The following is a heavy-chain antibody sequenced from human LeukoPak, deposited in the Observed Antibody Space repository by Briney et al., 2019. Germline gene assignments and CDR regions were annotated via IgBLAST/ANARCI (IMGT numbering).Heavy chain of an antibody. D-gene: IGHD3-10*01. V-gene: IGHV3-74*01. CDR2: INTDGTTT. Sequence: PGGSLRLSCAASGFTFSSCWMHWVRQVPGKGLVWVARINTDGTTTSYADSVKGRFTISRDNAKNTLYLQMNSLRVEDTAVYYCARDFLHGGVWGQGTLVTVSS. CDR3: ARDFLHGGV. CDR1: GFTFSSCW. J-gene: IGHJ4*02.